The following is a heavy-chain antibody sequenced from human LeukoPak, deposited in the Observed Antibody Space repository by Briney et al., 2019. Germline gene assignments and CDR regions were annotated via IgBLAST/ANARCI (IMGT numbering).Heavy chain of an antibody. J-gene: IGHJ6*02. CDR3: ARGGGLDV. CDR1: GFTFSSYW. CDR2: INHNGNVN. D-gene: IGHD3-16*01. Sequence: GGSLRVSCAASGFTFSSYWMNWARQAPGKGLEWVASINHNGNVNYYVDSVKGRFTVSRDNAKNSLYLQMSNLRAEDTAVYFCARGGGLDVWGQGATVTVSS. V-gene: IGHV3-7*03.